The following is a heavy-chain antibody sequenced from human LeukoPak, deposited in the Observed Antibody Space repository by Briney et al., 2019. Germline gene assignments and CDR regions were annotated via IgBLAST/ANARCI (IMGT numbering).Heavy chain of an antibody. CDR2: IIPILGIA. CDR1: GGTFSSYA. D-gene: IGHD3-10*01. CDR3: ARAWDGSGSYYNHYYYYGMDV. Sequence: SVKVSCKASGGTFSSYAISWVRQAPGQGLEWMGRIIPILGIANYAQKFQGRVTITADKSTSTAYMELSSLRSEDTAVYYCARAWDGSGSYYNHYYYYGMDVWGQGTTVTVSS. V-gene: IGHV1-69*04. J-gene: IGHJ6*02.